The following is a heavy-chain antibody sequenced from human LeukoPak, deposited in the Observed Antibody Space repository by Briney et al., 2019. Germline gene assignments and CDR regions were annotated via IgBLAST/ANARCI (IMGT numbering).Heavy chain of an antibody. J-gene: IGHJ4*02. Sequence: PSETLSLTCTVSGGSISSYYWSWIRQPPGEGLEWIGYIYYSGSTNYNPSLKSRVTISVDTSKNQFSLKLSSVTAADTAVYYCARPLYLKSYFDYWGQGTLVTVSS. D-gene: IGHD3-16*02. CDR3: ARPLYLKSYFDY. CDR2: IYYSGST. V-gene: IGHV4-59*08. CDR1: GGSISSYY.